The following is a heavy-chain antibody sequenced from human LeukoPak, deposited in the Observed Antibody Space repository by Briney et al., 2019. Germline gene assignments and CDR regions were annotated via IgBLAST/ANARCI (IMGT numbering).Heavy chain of an antibody. D-gene: IGHD4-17*01. CDR3: ARALVGGDLLDY. J-gene: IGHJ4*02. CDR1: GFTFSSYS. V-gene: IGHV3-21*01. Sequence: GGSLRLSCAASGFTFSSYSMNWVRQAPGKGLEWVSSISSSSSYIYYADSVKGRFTISRDNAKNSLYLQMNSLRAEDTAVYYCARALVGGDLLDYWSLGTLVTVSS. CDR2: ISSSSSYI.